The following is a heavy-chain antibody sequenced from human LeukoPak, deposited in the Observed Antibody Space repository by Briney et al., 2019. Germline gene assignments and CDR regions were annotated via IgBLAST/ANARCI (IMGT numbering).Heavy chain of an antibody. J-gene: IGHJ5*02. CDR3: ARAVDIVVAPAAPFDP. Sequence: ASVKVSCKASGYTFTGYYMHWVRQAPGQGLEWMGWINPNSGGTNYAQKFQGRVTMTRDTSISTAYMELSRLRSDDTAVYYCARAVDIVVAPAAPFDPWGQGTLVTVSS. D-gene: IGHD2-2*03. CDR2: INPNSGGT. CDR1: GYTFTGYY. V-gene: IGHV1-2*02.